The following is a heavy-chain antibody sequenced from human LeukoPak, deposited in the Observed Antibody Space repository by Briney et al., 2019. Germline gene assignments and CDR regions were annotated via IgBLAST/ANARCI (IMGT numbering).Heavy chain of an antibody. CDR2: ISDSGSTI. V-gene: IGHV3-11*04. Sequence: LSLTCTVSGGSISSGAYYWRWIRQHPGKGLEWVSQISDSGSTIHYAESVKGRFTISRDNAKNSLYLETHSLRAEDTAVYYCARDLPWFDSWGQGTLVTVSS. CDR1: GGSISSGAYY. CDR3: ARDLPWFDS. J-gene: IGHJ5*01.